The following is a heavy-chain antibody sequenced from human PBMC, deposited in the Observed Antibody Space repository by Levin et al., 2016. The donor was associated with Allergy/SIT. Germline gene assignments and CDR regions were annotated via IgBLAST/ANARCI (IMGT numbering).Heavy chain of an antibody. J-gene: IGHJ5*02. CDR1: GFTFSSYG. CDR2: IWYDGSQK. Sequence: GGSLRLSCRTSGFTFSSYGMHWVRQAPGKGLEWVAVIWYDGSQKYLGDSVKGRFSIFRDNSKNTLYLQMNSLRAEDTALYYCARHVSGGSHELGWFDPWGQGTLVTVSS. D-gene: IGHD2-15*01. CDR3: ARHVSGGSHELGWFDP. V-gene: IGHV3-33*01.